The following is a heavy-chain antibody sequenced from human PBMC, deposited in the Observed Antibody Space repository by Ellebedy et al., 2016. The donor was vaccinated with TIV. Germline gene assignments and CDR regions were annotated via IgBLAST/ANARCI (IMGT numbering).Heavy chain of an antibody. CDR3: ARGGTPGRYYYYYMDV. J-gene: IGHJ6*03. Sequence: SVKVSXXASGGTFSSYAISWVRQAPGQGLEWMGGIIPIFGTANYAQKFQGRVTITADESTSTAYMELSSLRSEDTAVYYCARGGTPGRYYYYYMDVWGKGTTVTVSS. D-gene: IGHD2-15*01. CDR1: GGTFSSYA. V-gene: IGHV1-69*13. CDR2: IIPIFGTA.